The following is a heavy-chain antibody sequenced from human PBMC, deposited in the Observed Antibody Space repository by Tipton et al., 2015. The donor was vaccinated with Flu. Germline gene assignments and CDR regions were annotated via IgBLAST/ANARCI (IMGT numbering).Heavy chain of an antibody. CDR1: GYIFTNYA. CDR3: ARGGLEWSPYET. V-gene: IGHV1-18*04. CDR2: ISAYSGNT. D-gene: IGHD3-3*01. Sequence: QLVQSGGEVKKPGASVKVSCKTSGYIFTNYAITWVRQAPGQGLEWMGYISAYSGNTKYLHKFQDRVAMTTETSTSTAYMELRNLRSDDTAVYYCARGGLEWSPYETWGQGTLVTVSS. J-gene: IGHJ5*02.